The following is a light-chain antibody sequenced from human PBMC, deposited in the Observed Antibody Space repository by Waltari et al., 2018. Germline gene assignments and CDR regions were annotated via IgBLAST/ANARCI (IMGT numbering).Light chain of an antibody. Sequence: DIVVTQSPASLAVSLGERPTTHCTSSQSVLYRSNNKNYLAWYQQKPGQPPKLLIYWASTRESGVPDRFSGSGSGTDFTLTISSLQAEDVAVYYCQQYYRTIFTFGPGTKVDIK. CDR2: WAS. J-gene: IGKJ3*01. CDR3: QQYYRTIFT. CDR1: QSVLYRSNNKNY. V-gene: IGKV4-1*01.